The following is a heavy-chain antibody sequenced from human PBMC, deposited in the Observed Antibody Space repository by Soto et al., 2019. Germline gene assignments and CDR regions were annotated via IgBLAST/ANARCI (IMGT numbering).Heavy chain of an antibody. D-gene: IGHD4-17*01. CDR1: GFTVSSNY. CDR3: ARVAEYGDKDQW. CDR2: IYTGGST. V-gene: IGHV3-53*01. Sequence: GGALRLSCAASGFTVSSNYMSWVRQAPGKGLEWAAFIYTGGSTYYADSVKGRFTISRDNSKNTLYLQMDNLRVEDTAVYYCARVAEYGDKDQWWGQRALVPV. J-gene: IGHJ1*01.